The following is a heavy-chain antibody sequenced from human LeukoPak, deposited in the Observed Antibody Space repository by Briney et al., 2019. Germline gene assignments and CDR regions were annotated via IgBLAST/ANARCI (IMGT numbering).Heavy chain of an antibody. V-gene: IGHV3-30-3*01. J-gene: IGHJ4*02. CDR1: GFTFSSYA. Sequence: GGSLRLSCAASGFTFSSYAMHWVRQAPGKGLGWVAVISYDGSNKYYADSVKGRFTISRDNSKNTLYLQMNSLRAEDTAVYYCARRSGDGYNYRIDYWGQGTLVTVSS. CDR2: ISYDGSNK. CDR3: ARRSGDGYNYRIDY. D-gene: IGHD5-24*01.